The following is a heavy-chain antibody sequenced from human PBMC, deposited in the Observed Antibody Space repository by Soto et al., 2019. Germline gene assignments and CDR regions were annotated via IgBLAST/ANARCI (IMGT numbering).Heavy chain of an antibody. Sequence: ASLKVSCKASGYTFTGYYMHWVRQAPGQGLEWMGWINPNSGGTNYAQKFQGWVTMTRDTSISTAYMELSRLRSDDTAVYYCARLGYYYGSGSYYSENPYYYYGMDVWGQGTTVTVSS. CDR1: GYTFTGYY. D-gene: IGHD3-10*01. CDR3: ARLGYYYGSGSYYSENPYYYYGMDV. CDR2: INPNSGGT. V-gene: IGHV1-2*04. J-gene: IGHJ6*02.